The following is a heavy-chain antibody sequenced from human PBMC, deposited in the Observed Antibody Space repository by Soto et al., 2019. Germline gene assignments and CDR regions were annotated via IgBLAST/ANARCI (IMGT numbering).Heavy chain of an antibody. CDR1: GGTFSSYA. CDR2: IIPIFGTA. CDR3: ARANMSAFGGVIVKGRGWFDP. J-gene: IGHJ5*02. Sequence: QVQLVQSGAEVKKPGSSVKVSCKASGGTFSSYAISWVRQAPGQGLEWMGGIIPIFGTANYAQKFQGRVTITAEESTSTAYMELSSVRSEDTAVYYCARANMSAFGGVIVKGRGWFDPWGQGTLVTVSS. V-gene: IGHV1-69*01. D-gene: IGHD3-16*02.